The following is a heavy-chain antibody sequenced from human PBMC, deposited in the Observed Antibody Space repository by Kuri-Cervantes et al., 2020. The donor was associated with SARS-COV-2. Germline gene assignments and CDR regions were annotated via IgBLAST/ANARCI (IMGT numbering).Heavy chain of an antibody. CDR2: IYHSGST. Sequence: SETLSLTCAVSGYSISSGYYWGWIRQPPGKGLEWIGSIYHSGSTYYNPSLKSRVTISVDTSKNQFSLKLSSVTAADTAVYYCARGGYYDFWSGPVNYYYYYGMDVWGQGTTVTVSS. J-gene: IGHJ6*02. CDR1: GYSISSGYY. V-gene: IGHV4-38-2*01. D-gene: IGHD3-3*01. CDR3: ARGGYYDFWSGPVNYYYYYGMDV.